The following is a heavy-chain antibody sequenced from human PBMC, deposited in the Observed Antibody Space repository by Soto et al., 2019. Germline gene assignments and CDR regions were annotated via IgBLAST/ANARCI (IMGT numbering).Heavy chain of an antibody. D-gene: IGHD3-22*01. J-gene: IGHJ4*02. V-gene: IGHV1-18*01. Sequence: QVQLVQSGAEVKKPGASVKVSCKASGYTFTSYGISWVRQAPGQGLEWMGWISAYNGNTNYAQKLQGRVTMTTDTSTSTAYMELRSLRSDDTAVYYCARSLFNYYDSSGYYYAGYFDYWGQGTLVTVSS. CDR2: ISAYNGNT. CDR3: ARSLFNYYDSSGYYYAGYFDY. CDR1: GYTFTSYG.